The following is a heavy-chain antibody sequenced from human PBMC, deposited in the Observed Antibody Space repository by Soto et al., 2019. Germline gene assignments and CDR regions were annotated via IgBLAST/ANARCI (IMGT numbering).Heavy chain of an antibody. J-gene: IGHJ4*02. V-gene: IGHV3-30*18. CDR3: AKDTYYDDSSANSRPDY. D-gene: IGHD3-22*01. CDR1: GFTFSSYG. Sequence: QVQLVESGGGVVQPGRSLRLSCAASGFTFSSYGMHWVRQAPGKGLEWVAVISYDGSNKYYADSVKGRFTISRDNSKNTLYLQMNSLRAEDTAVYYCAKDTYYDDSSANSRPDYWGQGTLVTVSS. CDR2: ISYDGSNK.